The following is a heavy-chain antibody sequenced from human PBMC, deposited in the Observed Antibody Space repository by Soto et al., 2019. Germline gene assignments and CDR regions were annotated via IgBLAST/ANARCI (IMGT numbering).Heavy chain of an antibody. Sequence: QVQLQQWGAGLLKPSETLSLTCAVYGGSFSGYYWSWIRQPPGKGLEWIGEINHSGSTNYNPSLKSRVTISVDTSKTQFSLKLSSVTAADTAVYYCARGRGYYDSSGYPPFYYYYGMDVWGQGTTVTVSS. CDR1: GGSFSGYY. CDR3: ARGRGYYDSSGYPPFYYYYGMDV. J-gene: IGHJ6*02. V-gene: IGHV4-34*01. D-gene: IGHD3-22*01. CDR2: INHSGST.